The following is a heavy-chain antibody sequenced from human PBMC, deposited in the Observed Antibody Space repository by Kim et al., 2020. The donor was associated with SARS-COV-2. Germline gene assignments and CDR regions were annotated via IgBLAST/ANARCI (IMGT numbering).Heavy chain of an antibody. Sequence: KYSQKFQGRVTITRDTSASTTYMELSSLGSEDTAVYYCTLLILIRGDFDYWGQGTLVTVSS. V-gene: IGHV1-3*01. J-gene: IGHJ4*02. CDR3: TLLILIRGDFDY. D-gene: IGHD3-10*01.